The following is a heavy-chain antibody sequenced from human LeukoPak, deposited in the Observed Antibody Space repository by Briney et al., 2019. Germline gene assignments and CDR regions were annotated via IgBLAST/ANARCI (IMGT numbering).Heavy chain of an antibody. J-gene: IGHJ4*02. CDR2: FSGTSST. CDR3: AKLKQWQPQRYFFEY. V-gene: IGHV3-23*01. CDR1: GVMFSNYV. D-gene: IGHD6-19*01. Sequence: GSLRLSCAASGVMFSNYVMYWVHQAPGKRLQRVSTFSGTSSTSYADAVKGRVTISRDNSKNTLYLQMNSLRAEDTAVYYCAKLKQWQPQRYFFEYWGQGALVTVAS.